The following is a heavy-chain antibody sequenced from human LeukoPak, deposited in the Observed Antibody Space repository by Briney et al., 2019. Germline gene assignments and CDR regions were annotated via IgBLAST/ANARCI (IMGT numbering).Heavy chain of an antibody. J-gene: IGHJ4*02. D-gene: IGHD2-2*01. V-gene: IGHV4-4*07. CDR3: ATPDIVVVPAANTWDY. CDR2: IYTSGST. CDR1: GGSISSYY. Sequence: PSETLSLTCTVSGGSISSYYWSWIRQPAGKGLELIGRIYTSGSTNYNPSLKSRVTMSVDTSKNQFSLKLSSVTAADTAVYYCATPDIVVVPAANTWDYWGQGTLVTVSS.